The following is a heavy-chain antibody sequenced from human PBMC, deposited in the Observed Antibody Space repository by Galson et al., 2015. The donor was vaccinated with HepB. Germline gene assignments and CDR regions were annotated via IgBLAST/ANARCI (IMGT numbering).Heavy chain of an antibody. V-gene: IGHV3-15*07. J-gene: IGHJ4*02. CDR1: GFTFSNAW. CDR3: TTDRAMGGYDYGIDY. CDR2: IKSKTDGGTT. D-gene: IGHD5-12*01. Sequence: SLRLSCAASGFTFSNAWMNWVRQAPGKGLEWVGRIKSKTDGGTTDYAAPVKGRFTISRDDSKNTLYLQMNSLKTEDTAVYYCTTDRAMGGYDYGIDYWGQGTLVTVSS.